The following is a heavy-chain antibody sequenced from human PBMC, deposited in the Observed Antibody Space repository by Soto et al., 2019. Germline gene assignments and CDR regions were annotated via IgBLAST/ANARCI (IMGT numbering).Heavy chain of an antibody. CDR1: GGSFSGYY. V-gene: IGHV4-34*01. CDR3: ARGPVPHYYYYYGMGV. Sequence: SETLSLTCAVYGGSFSGYYWSWIRQPPGKGLEWIGEINHSGSTNYNPSLKSRVTISVDTSKNQFSLKLSSVTAADTAVYYCARGPVPHYYYYYGMGVWGQGTTVTVS. D-gene: IGHD2-2*01. CDR2: INHSGST. J-gene: IGHJ6*02.